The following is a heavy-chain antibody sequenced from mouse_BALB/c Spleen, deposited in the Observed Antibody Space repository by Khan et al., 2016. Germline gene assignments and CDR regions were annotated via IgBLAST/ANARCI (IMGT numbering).Heavy chain of an antibody. CDR2: MRNKAYGSAT. CDR3: ARDQRAQGYFDA. J-gene: IGHJ1*01. Sequence: EVELVESGGGLVQPGGSLRLSCANSGFTFPDYYMNWVRQPPGKALEWLGLMRNKAYGSATEYSPPVQGRFTISRDTSQSSLYHQMNTLRAEDSATYYCARDQRAQGYFDAWGAETTVTVSS. CDR1: GFTFPDYY. V-gene: IGHV7-3*02. D-gene: IGHD3-3*01.